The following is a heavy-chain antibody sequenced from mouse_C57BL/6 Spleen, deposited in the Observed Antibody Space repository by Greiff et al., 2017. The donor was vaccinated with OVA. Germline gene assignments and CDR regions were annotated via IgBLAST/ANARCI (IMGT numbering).Heavy chain of an antibody. CDR1: GFTFSDYY. Sequence: EVMLVESEGGLVQPGSSMKLSCTASGFTFSDYYMAWVRQVPEKGLEWVANINYDGSSTYYLDSLKSRFIISRDNAKNILYLQMSSLKSEDTATYYCARAYYYGSSHWYFDVWGTGTTVTVSS. CDR3: ARAYYYGSSHWYFDV. J-gene: IGHJ1*03. V-gene: IGHV5-16*01. D-gene: IGHD1-1*01. CDR2: INYDGSST.